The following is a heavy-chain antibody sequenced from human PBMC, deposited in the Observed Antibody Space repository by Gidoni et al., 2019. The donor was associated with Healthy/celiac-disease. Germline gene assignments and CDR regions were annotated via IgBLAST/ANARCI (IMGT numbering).Heavy chain of an antibody. CDR1: GFPLGGSA. V-gene: IGHV3-73*02. D-gene: IGHD3-9*01. CDR2: IRSKANSYAT. J-gene: IGHJ4*02. CDR3: TRQGYYDILTGYQADY. Sequence: EVQLVASGGGLVQPGGSLKLSCAASGFPLGGSAMHWVRQASGKGLEWVGRIRSKANSYATAYAASVKGRFTISRDDSKNTAYLQMNSLKTEDTAVYYCTRQGYYDILTGYQADYWGQGTLVTVSS.